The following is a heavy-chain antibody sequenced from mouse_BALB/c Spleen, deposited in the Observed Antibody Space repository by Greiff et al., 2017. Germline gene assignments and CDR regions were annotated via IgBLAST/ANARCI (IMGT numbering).Heavy chain of an antibody. Sequence: VQLQQSGAELVKPGASVKLSCTASGFNIKDTYMRWVKQRPEQGLEWIGRIDPANGNTKYDPKFQGKATITADTSSNTAYLQLSSLTSEDTAFYYCARSRWDGGDYWGQGTTLTVSS. CDR1: GFNIKDTY. D-gene: IGHD4-1*01. J-gene: IGHJ2*01. V-gene: IGHV14-3*02. CDR3: ARSRWDGGDY. CDR2: IDPANGNT.